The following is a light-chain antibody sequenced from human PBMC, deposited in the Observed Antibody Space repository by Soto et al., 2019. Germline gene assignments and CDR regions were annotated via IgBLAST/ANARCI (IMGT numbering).Light chain of an antibody. CDR2: GAS. CDR3: QQYARSPPGIT. Sequence: EIVLTQSPGTLSLSPGERATLSCRASQSVSSTYLAWYQQKPGQAPRLLIYGASSRATGIPDRFSGSGSGTDFTLTISRLEPEDFAVYYCQQYARSPPGITFGQGTRLEIK. V-gene: IGKV3-20*01. CDR1: QSVSSTY. J-gene: IGKJ5*01.